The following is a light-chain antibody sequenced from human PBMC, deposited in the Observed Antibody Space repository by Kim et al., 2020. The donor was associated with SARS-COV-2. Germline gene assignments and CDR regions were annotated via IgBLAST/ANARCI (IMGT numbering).Light chain of an antibody. CDR3: SSYTYDTTT. V-gene: IGLV2-14*01. J-gene: IGLJ2*01. CDR2: EVN. Sequence: QSALTQSASVSGSPGQSITISCTGISSDVGDYKYVSWYQQRPGKAPKLMLYEVNRRPSGVSDRFSASKSGNAASLTISGLQADDEADYYCSSYTYDTTTFGGGTQLTVL. CDR1: SSDVGDYKY.